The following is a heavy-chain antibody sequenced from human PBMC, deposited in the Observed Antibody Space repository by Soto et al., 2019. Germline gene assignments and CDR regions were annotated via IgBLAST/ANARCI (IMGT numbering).Heavy chain of an antibody. CDR1: GFTFSSYG. CDR2: IWYDGSNK. J-gene: IGHJ4*02. D-gene: IGHD3-3*01. Sequence: QVQLVESGGGVVQPGRSLRLSCAASGFTFSSYGMHWVRQAPGKGLEWVAVIWYDGSNKYYADSVKGQFTISRDNSKNTLYLQMTSLRAEDTAVYYCVKTTPGDEFWSAPDFDCWGKGTLVTVSS. V-gene: IGHV3-33*06. CDR3: VKTTPGDEFWSAPDFDC.